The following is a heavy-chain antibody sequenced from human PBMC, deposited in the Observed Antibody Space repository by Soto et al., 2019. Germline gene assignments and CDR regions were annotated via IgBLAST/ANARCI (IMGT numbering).Heavy chain of an antibody. CDR3: ARGAGSGSFLIDY. J-gene: IGHJ4*02. V-gene: IGHV3-30*04. D-gene: IGHD1-26*01. Sequence: QVQLVESGGGVVQPGRSLRLSCAASGFTFSSYAMHWVRQAPGKGLEWMAITSDDESRKYYADSVRGRFTISRDNSKNTLYLQMNSLRDEDTALFYCARGAGSGSFLIDYWGQGTLVIVSS. CDR1: GFTFSSYA. CDR2: TSDDESRK.